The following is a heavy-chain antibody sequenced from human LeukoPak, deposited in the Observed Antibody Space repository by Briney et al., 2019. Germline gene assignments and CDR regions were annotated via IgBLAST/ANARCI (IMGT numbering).Heavy chain of an antibody. J-gene: IGHJ5*02. CDR1: GGSFSGYY. V-gene: IGHV4-34*01. CDR3: ARRKRCSSTSCYVRSNWFDP. CDR2: INHSGST. Sequence: KPSETLSLTCAVYGGSFSGYYWSWIRQPPGKGPEWIGEINHSGSTNYNPSLKSRVTISVDTSKNQFSLKLSSVTAADTAVYYCARRKRCSSTSCYVRSNWFDPWGQGTLVTVSS. D-gene: IGHD2-2*01.